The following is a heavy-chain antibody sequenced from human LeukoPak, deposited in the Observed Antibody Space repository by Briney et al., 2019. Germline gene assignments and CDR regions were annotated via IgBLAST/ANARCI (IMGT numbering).Heavy chain of an antibody. J-gene: IGHJ4*02. Sequence: SETLSLTCTVSGGSINSYYWSWIRQPPGKGLEWIGYAYYSGSTNYNPSLKSRVTISVDTSKNQFSLKLSSVTAADTAVYFCARRRSSGWYFDYWGQGTLVTVSS. CDR2: AYYSGST. V-gene: IGHV4-59*08. CDR1: GGSINSYY. D-gene: IGHD6-19*01. CDR3: ARRRSSGWYFDY.